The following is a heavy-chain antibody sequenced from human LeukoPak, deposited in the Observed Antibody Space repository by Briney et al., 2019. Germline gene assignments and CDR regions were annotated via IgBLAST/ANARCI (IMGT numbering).Heavy chain of an antibody. CDR2: ISAYNGNT. D-gene: IGHD4-17*01. CDR3: AREGDDYGDYYFDY. Sequence: ASVKVSCKASGYTFTSYGISWVRQAPRQGLEWMGWISAYNGNTNYAQKLQGRVTMTTDTSTSTAYMELRSLRSDDTAVYYCAREGDDYGDYYFDYWGQGTLVTVSS. J-gene: IGHJ4*02. CDR1: GYTFTSYG. V-gene: IGHV1-18*01.